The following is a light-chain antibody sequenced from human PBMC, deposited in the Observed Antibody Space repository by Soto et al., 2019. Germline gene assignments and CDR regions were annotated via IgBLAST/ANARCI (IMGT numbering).Light chain of an antibody. CDR3: QQYGTTRIT. V-gene: IGKV3-20*01. J-gene: IGKJ5*01. Sequence: EIVLTQSPGTLSLSPGERATLSCRASQSVSNNYLAWYQQKPGQAPRRLIYGASSRATGIPDRFSGSGSGTDFTLTISRLEPEDFAVYYCQQYGTTRITFGQGTRLEI. CDR1: QSVSNNY. CDR2: GAS.